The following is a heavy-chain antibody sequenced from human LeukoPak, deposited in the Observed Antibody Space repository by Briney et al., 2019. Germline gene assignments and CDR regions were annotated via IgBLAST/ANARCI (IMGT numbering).Heavy chain of an antibody. CDR3: ARVAGWIYYFDY. J-gene: IGHJ4*02. Sequence: GGSLRLSCAASGFTVSSNYMSWVRHAPGKGLELVSVIYSGGSTYYADSVKGRFTISRDNSKNTLYLQMNSLRAEDTAVYYCARVAGWIYYFDYWGQGTLVTVSS. V-gene: IGHV3-53*01. D-gene: IGHD2-2*03. CDR2: IYSGGST. CDR1: GFTVSSNY.